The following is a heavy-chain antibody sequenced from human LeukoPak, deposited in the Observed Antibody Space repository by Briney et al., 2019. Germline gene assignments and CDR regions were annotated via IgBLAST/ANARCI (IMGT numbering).Heavy chain of an antibody. CDR1: GYTFTIYG. V-gene: IGHV1-69*13. D-gene: IGHD5-18*01. CDR3: ARPQRGYSYGFDY. J-gene: IGHJ4*02. CDR2: IIPIFGTA. Sequence: ASVKVSCKASGYTFTIYGISWVRQAPGQGLEWMGGIIPIFGTANYAQKFQGRVTITADESTSTAYMELSSLRSEDTAVYYCARPQRGYSYGFDYWGQGTLVTVSS.